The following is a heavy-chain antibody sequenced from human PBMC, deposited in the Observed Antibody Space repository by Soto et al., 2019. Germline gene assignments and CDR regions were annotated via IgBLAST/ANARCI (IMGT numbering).Heavy chain of an antibody. CDR1: GFTFSSYT. J-gene: IGHJ4*02. CDR3: VRTSLVVAAATREDY. Sequence: PGGSLRLSCAASGFTFSSYTMRWVRQAPGKGLEWVSTISGSGGDTYYADSVKGRFTISRDNAKNTLYLQMNSLLAEDTAVYYCVRTSLVVAAATREDYWGQGTLVTVSS. CDR2: ISGSGGDT. D-gene: IGHD2-15*01. V-gene: IGHV3-23*01.